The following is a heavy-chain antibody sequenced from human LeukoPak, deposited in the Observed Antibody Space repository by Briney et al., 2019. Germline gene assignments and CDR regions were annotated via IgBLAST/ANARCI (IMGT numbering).Heavy chain of an antibody. D-gene: IGHD2-8*01. CDR2: INPKGDVT. Sequence: VKISCRTSGYSFTTYSIHWVRQAPGQGLEWKGIINPKGDVTTYAQRFQGRVTMTSDTSTATVYMELSGLGSEDTAVYYCARKWSSRDWFDPWGQGTLLTVSS. CDR3: ARKWSSRDWFDP. J-gene: IGHJ5*02. V-gene: IGHV1-46*01. CDR1: GYSFTTYS.